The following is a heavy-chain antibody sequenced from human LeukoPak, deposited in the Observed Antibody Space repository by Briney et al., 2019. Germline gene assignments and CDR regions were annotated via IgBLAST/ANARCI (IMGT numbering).Heavy chain of an antibody. CDR3: AREAPRVTTALDY. Sequence: PGGSLRLSCAASGFTFSSYGMHWVRQAPGKGLEWVAVISYDGSNKYYADSVKGRFTISRDNSKNTLYLQMNSLRAEDTAVYYCAREAPRVTTALDYWGQGTLVTVSS. CDR2: ISYDGSNK. V-gene: IGHV3-30*03. CDR1: GFTFSSYG. J-gene: IGHJ4*02. D-gene: IGHD4-11*01.